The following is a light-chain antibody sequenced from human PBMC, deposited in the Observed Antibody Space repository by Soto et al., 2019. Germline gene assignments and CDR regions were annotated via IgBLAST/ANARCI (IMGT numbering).Light chain of an antibody. CDR3: QQYNGYWT. CDR1: QSISGS. CDR2: EAS. V-gene: IGKV1-5*03. Sequence: DIPMTQSPSTLSASVGDRVTITCRASQSISGSLAWYQQKPGKAPKLLIYEASNLKSGVPSRFSGSVSGTEYTLTISSLQPDDSASYYWQQYNGYWTLGQGTRVEIK. J-gene: IGKJ1*01.